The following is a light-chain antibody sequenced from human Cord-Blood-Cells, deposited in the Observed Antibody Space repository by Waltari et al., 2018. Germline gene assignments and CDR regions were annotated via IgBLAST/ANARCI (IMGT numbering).Light chain of an antibody. Sequence: SSELTQDPAVSVALGQTVRLTCQGDSLRSYYSSWYQQKPGQAPVLVIYGKTNRPSGIPDRFSGSSSGNTASLTITGAQAEDEADYYCNSRDSSGNHLVFGTGTKVTVL. CDR2: GKT. CDR1: SLRSYY. V-gene: IGLV3-19*01. CDR3: NSRDSSGNHLV. J-gene: IGLJ1*01.